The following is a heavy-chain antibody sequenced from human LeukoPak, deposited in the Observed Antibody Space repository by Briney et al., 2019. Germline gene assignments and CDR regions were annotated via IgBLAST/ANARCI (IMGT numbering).Heavy chain of an antibody. D-gene: IGHD4-17*01. CDR1: GFTFSSYG. CDR3: ARVYGDYGPNDY. V-gene: IGHV3-30*02. Sequence: GGSLRLSCAASGFTFSSYGMHWVRQAPGKGLEWVAFIRYDGSNKYYADSVKGRFTISRDNSKNTLYLQMNSLRAEDTAVYYCARVYGDYGPNDYWGQGTLVTVSS. J-gene: IGHJ4*02. CDR2: IRYDGSNK.